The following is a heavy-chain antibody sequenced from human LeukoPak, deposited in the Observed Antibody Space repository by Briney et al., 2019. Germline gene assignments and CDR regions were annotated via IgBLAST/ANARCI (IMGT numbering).Heavy chain of an antibody. V-gene: IGHV3-23*01. J-gene: IGHJ4*02. CDR3: AKDPIFSGSYGVFDS. Sequence: GGSLRLSCAASGFTFSSCAMSWVRQAPGKGLEWVSTIIDSGNSLYYADSVEGRFTIPRDNSKNTLYLQMNSLRAGDTAVYYCAKDPIFSGSYGVFDSWGQGTLVTVSS. CDR2: IIDSGNSL. D-gene: IGHD1-26*01. CDR1: GFTFSSCA.